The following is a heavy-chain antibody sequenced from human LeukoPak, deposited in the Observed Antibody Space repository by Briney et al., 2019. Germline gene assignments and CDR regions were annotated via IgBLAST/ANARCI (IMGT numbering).Heavy chain of an antibody. CDR2: IYYSGST. Sequence: SETLSLTCTVSGASVSGSAYYWGWLRQPPGKGLEWIGNIYYSGSTYYNESLKSRVTISVDTSKNQFSLKLSSVTAADTAVYYCARDRELLARLDAFDIWGQGTMVTVSS. V-gene: IGHV4-39*07. D-gene: IGHD1-26*01. CDR1: GASVSGSAYY. CDR3: ARDRELLARLDAFDI. J-gene: IGHJ3*02.